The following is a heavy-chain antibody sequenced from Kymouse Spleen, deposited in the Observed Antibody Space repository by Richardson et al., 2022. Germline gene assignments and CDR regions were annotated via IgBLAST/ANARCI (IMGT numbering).Heavy chain of an antibody. Sequence: QVQLVESGGGVVQPGRSLRLSCAASGFTFSSYGMHWVRQAPGKGLEWVAVISYDGSNKYYADSVKGRFTISRDNSKNTLYLQMNSLRAEDTAVYYCAKGSSSPYYYYGMDVWGQGTTVTVSS. CDR2: ISYDGSNK. D-gene: IGHD6-6*01. CDR3: AKGSSSPYYYYGMDV. V-gene: IGHV3-30*18. J-gene: IGHJ6*02. CDR1: GFTFSSYG.